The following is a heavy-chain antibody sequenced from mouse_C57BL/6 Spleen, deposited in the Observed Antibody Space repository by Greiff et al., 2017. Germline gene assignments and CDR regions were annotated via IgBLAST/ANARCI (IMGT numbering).Heavy chain of an antibody. CDR1: GFTFSGYA. J-gene: IGHJ4*01. D-gene: IGHD2-4*01. V-gene: IGHV5-4*01. Sequence: EVQLVESGGGLVKPGGSLKLSCAASGFTFSGYAMSWVRQTPEKRLEWVATISDGGSYTYYPDNVKGRFTISRDNAKNNLYLQMSHLKSEDTAMYYCERVVLSNCEYDEDMDYWGQGPSVTVSS. CDR2: ISDGGSYT. CDR3: ERVVLSNCEYDEDMDY.